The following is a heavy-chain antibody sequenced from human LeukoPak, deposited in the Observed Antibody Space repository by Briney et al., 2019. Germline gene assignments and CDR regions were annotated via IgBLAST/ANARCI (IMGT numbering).Heavy chain of an antibody. J-gene: IGHJ2*01. Sequence: SQTLSLTCAISGDSVSSNSVTWNWIRQSPSRGLEWLGRTYYRSKWYNDYAVSVKSRITINPDTSKSQFSLQLNSVTPEDTAVYYCTRAGSYGYYWYFDFWGRGTLVTVSS. CDR3: TRAGSYGYYWYFDF. CDR2: TYYRSKWYN. CDR1: GDSVSSNSVT. D-gene: IGHD5-18*01. V-gene: IGHV6-1*01.